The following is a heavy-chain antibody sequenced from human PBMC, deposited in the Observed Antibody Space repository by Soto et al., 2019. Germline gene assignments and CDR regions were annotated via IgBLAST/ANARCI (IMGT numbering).Heavy chain of an antibody. CDR3: ARNGLVAG. CDR1: GGPFISYA. J-gene: IGHJ4*02. D-gene: IGHD6-19*01. Sequence: SVKVSCTASGGPFISYAIIWVRQAPGQGLEWMGGIIPIFGTANYAQKFQGRVTITADESTSTAYMELSSLRSEDTAVYYCARNGLVAGWGQGTLVTVSS. CDR2: IIPIFGTA. V-gene: IGHV1-69*01.